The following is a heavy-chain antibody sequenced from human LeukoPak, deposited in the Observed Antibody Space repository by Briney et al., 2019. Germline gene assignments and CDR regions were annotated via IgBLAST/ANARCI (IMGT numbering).Heavy chain of an antibody. Sequence: KTSQTLSLTCTVSGGSISSGGYYWSWIRQHPGTGLEWIGYIYYSGSTYYNPSLKSRVTISVDTSKNQFSLKLSSVTAADTAVYYCAREPRRPFNAFDIWGQGTMVTVSS. J-gene: IGHJ3*02. CDR2: IYYSGST. CDR1: GGSISSGGYY. D-gene: IGHD6-25*01. V-gene: IGHV4-31*03. CDR3: AREPRRPFNAFDI.